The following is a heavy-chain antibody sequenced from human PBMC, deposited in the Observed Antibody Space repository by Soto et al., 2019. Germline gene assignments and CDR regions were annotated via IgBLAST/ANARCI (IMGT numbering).Heavy chain of an antibody. V-gene: IGHV3-30-3*01. D-gene: IGHD3-22*01. J-gene: IGHJ4*02. CDR1: GFTLSSSA. CDR2: ISYDGSNK. CDR3: ARGPRYYYDSSGFDY. Sequence: GGSLRLSCAASGFTLSSSAMHWVRQAPGKGLEWVAVISYDGSNKYYADSVKGRFTISRDNSKNTLYLQMNSLRAEDTAVYYCARGPRYYYDSSGFDYWGQGTLVTVSS.